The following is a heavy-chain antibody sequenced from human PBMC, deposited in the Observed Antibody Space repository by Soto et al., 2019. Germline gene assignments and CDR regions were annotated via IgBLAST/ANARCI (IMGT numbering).Heavy chain of an antibody. CDR1: GYTSTSYD. CDR2: MNPNSGNT. J-gene: IGHJ6*02. V-gene: IGHV1-8*01. Sequence: ASVKVSCKASGYTSTSYDINWVRQATGQGLEWMGWMNPNSGNTGYAQKFQGRVTMTRNTSISTAYMELSSLRSEDTAVYYCARAPKVLRFLEWSPGMDVWGQGTTVTVSS. D-gene: IGHD3-3*01. CDR3: ARAPKVLRFLEWSPGMDV.